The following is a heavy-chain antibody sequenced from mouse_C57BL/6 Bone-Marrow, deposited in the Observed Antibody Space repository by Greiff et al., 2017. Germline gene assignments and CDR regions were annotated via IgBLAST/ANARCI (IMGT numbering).Heavy chain of an antibody. V-gene: IGHV14-2*01. CDR3: AGWDYGYSNYASDY. J-gene: IGHJ4*01. CDR1: GFNIKDYY. CDR2: IDPEDGDT. D-gene: IGHD1-1*01. Sequence: EVQLQQSGAELVKPGASVKLSCTASGFNIKDYYMHWVKQRTEQGLEWIGRIDPEDGDTEYAPTFQGKATITADTSSNTAYLQLSSLTSEDTAVDYGAGWDYGYSNYASDYWGQGTSVTVSS.